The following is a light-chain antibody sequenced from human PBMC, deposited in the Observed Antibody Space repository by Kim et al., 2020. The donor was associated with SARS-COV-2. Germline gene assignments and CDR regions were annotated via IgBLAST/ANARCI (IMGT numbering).Light chain of an antibody. CDR2: DVS. CDR3: SSYTSSSTLHV. V-gene: IGLV2-14*03. CDR1: SNDVGDYIY. J-gene: IGLJ1*01. Sequence: SITVSCPQTSNDVGDYIYVPWYQQHPGTAPKLMIYDVSNRPSGVSNRFSGSQSGNTASLTLSGLQAEDEADYYCSSYTSSSTLHVFGTGTKVTVL.